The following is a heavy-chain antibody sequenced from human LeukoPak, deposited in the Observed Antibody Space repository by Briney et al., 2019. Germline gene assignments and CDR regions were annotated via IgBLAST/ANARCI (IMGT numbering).Heavy chain of an antibody. V-gene: IGHV5-51*01. CDR3: ARNAYYYDSSGYYFWFDP. D-gene: IGHD3-22*01. CDR1: GYSFTCYW. J-gene: IGHJ5*02. CDR2: IYPGDSDT. Sequence: GESLKISCKGSGYSFTCYWIGWVRQMPGKGLEWMGIIYPGDSDTRYSPSFQGQVTISADKSISTAYLQWSSLKASDTAMYYCARNAYYYDSSGYYFWFDPWGQGTLVTVSS.